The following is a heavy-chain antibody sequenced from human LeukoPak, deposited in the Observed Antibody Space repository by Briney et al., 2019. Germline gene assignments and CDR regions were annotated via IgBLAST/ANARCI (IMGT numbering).Heavy chain of an antibody. CDR2: IRQDGSVQ. CDR1: GFTFSSYW. CDR3: LVTTRSRGFDY. D-gene: IGHD1/OR15-1a*01. J-gene: IGHJ4*02. Sequence: GGSLRLSCAASGFTFSSYWMSWVRQAPGKGLGWVANIRQDGSVQNYVDSVKGRFTISRDNPKNSVYLQMSSLRAEDTAVYYCLVTTRSRGFDYWGQGTLVTVSS. V-gene: IGHV3-7*01.